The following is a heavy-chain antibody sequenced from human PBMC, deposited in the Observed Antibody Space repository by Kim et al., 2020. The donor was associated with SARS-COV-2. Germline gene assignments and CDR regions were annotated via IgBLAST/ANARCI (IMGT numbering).Heavy chain of an antibody. CDR2: ISSSSSTI. Sequence: GGSLRLSCAASGFTFSSYSMNWVRQAPGKGLEWVSYISSSSSTIYYADSVKGRFTISRDNAKNSLYLQMNSLRDEDTAVYYCARDSTHVVVIAPYYYYGMDVWGQGTTVTVTS. CDR1: GFTFSSYS. D-gene: IGHD2-21*01. V-gene: IGHV3-48*02. J-gene: IGHJ6*02. CDR3: ARDSTHVVVIAPYYYYGMDV.